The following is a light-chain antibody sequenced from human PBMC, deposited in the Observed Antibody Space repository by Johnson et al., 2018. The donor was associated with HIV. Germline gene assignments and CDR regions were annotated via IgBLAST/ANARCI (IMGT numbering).Light chain of an antibody. CDR1: SSNIGNKY. J-gene: IGLJ1*01. V-gene: IGLV1-51*02. CDR2: ENT. CDR3: GTWYTSLSPGGV. Sequence: QSVLTQPPSVSAAPGHKVTISCSGSSSNIGNKYVSWYQQLPGTAPKLLIYENTKRPSGIPDRFSGSKSGTSATLGITGLQTGDEADYYCGTWYTSLSPGGVFGSGTKVTVL.